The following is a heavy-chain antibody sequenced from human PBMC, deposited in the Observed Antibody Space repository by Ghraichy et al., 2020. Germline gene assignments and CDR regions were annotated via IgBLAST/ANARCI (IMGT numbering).Heavy chain of an antibody. D-gene: IGHD1-26*01. J-gene: IGHJ4*02. CDR2: ISYDGSHK. CDR1: GFSFNTYE. Sequence: GGFLRLSCAASGFSFNTYEMHWVRQAPGKGLEWVTVISYDGSHKFYADSVKDRFTISRDNSKNTLYVEMNNLRGEDTGVYYCARFFSGSSGAGFDLWGQGTLVTVSS. V-gene: IGHV3-30*03. CDR3: ARFFSGSSGAGFDL.